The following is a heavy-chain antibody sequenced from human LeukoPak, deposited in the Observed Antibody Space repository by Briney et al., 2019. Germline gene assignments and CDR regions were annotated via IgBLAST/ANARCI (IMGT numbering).Heavy chain of an antibody. CDR3: AKDHGEGYSYGYYFEY. D-gene: IGHD5-18*01. Sequence: GGSLRLSCVVSGFTFSRHAMTWVRQAPGKGLEWVSVISGSGNSVYYADSVKGRFTISGDNSKNTLYLQMNSLRDEDTAVYFCAKDHGEGYSYGYYFEYWGQGTLVTVSS. CDR1: GFTFSRHA. CDR2: ISGSGNSV. J-gene: IGHJ4*02. V-gene: IGHV3-23*01.